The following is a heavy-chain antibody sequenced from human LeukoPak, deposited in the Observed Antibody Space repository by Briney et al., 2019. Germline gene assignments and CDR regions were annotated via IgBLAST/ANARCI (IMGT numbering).Heavy chain of an antibody. CDR2: IYPADSDT. CDR3: VRQTVDSSSWSGPHF. J-gene: IGHJ4*02. Sequence: GESLKLSCQGSGYTFTTYWLGWVRQMPGKGLEFMGHIYPADSDTRYSPSFEGQVTISADKSISTAYLQWSRLKASDTATYFCVRQTVDSSSWSGPHFWGQGTLVTVSS. D-gene: IGHD6-13*01. CDR1: GYTFTTYW. V-gene: IGHV5-51*01.